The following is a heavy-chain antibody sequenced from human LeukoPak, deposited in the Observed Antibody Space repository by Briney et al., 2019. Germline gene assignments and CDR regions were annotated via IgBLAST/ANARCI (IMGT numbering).Heavy chain of an antibody. Sequence: SQTLSLTCTVSGDSISSANYYCNWFRQPAGKGLEWIGRIYTSGNTDYNPSLKSRVTMSPDTSKNQFSLKLNSVTAADTAVYYCAAPEGYWGQGTLVTVSS. D-gene: IGHD1-14*01. J-gene: IGHJ4*02. CDR2: IYTSGNT. CDR3: AAPEGY. V-gene: IGHV4-61*02. CDR1: GDSISSANYY.